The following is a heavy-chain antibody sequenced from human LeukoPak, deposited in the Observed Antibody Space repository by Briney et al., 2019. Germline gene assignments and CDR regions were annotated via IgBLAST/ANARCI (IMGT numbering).Heavy chain of an antibody. J-gene: IGHJ3*02. Sequence: GGSLRLSCAASGFTFSSYGMHWVRQAPGKGLEWVAVISSDGSSKYYEDSVKGRFTISGDNSKKTLYLQMNSLRTEDTAVYYCAKGGRVVVSMGDAFDIWGQGTTVTVSS. V-gene: IGHV3-30*18. D-gene: IGHD2-15*01. CDR2: ISSDGSSK. CDR1: GFTFSSYG. CDR3: AKGGRVVVSMGDAFDI.